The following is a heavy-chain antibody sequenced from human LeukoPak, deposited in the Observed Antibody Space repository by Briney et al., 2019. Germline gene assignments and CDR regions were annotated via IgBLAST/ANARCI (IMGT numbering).Heavy chain of an antibody. V-gene: IGHV1-69*13. CDR1: GGTFSSYA. CDR3: ARAGSSGWYQSLYFDY. J-gene: IGHJ4*02. CDR2: IIPIFGTA. Sequence: SVKVSCKASGGTFSSYAISWVRQAPGQGLEWMGGIIPIFGTANYAQKFQGRVTITADESTSTAYMELSSLRSEDTAVYYCARAGSSGWYQSLYFDYWGQGTLVTVSS. D-gene: IGHD6-19*01.